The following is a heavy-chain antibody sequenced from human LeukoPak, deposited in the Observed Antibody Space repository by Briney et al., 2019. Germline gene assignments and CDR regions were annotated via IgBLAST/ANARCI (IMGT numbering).Heavy chain of an antibody. V-gene: IGHV4-39*01. J-gene: IGHJ4*02. CDR2: IYYSGSA. D-gene: IGHD2-15*01. CDR1: GGSISSSSYY. Sequence: SETLSLTCTVSGGSISSSSYYWGWIRQPPGKGLEWIGTIYYSGSAYYNPSLKSRVTISVDTSNTRSYLKLSSVTAADTAVYYCARSVVVVVPGTVDYWGQGTLVTVSS. CDR3: ARSVVVVVPGTVDY.